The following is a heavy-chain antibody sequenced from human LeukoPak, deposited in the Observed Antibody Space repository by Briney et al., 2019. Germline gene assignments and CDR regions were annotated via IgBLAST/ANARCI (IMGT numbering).Heavy chain of an antibody. V-gene: IGHV3-74*01. J-gene: IGHJ3*02. CDR1: GFTYSSYW. CDR2: INSDGSTT. Sequence: GGSLRLSCAASGFTYSSYWMHWVRHAPRPGLVWVSRINSDGSTTNYADSVKGRFTTSRDNAKNTLYLQMNSLRAEDTAVYYCAMVVAATPVLGDAFDIWGQGTTVTVSS. CDR3: AMVVAATPVLGDAFDI. D-gene: IGHD2-15*01.